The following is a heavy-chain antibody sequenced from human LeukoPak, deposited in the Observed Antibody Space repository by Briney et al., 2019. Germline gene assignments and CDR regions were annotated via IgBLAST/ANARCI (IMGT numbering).Heavy chain of an antibody. D-gene: IGHD2-2*01. J-gene: IGHJ4*02. CDR3: ARSRDVVVPAATLYYFDY. Sequence: GGSLRLSCAASGFTVSSDYMSWVRQAPGKGLEWVSVIYSGGSTYYADSVKGRFTISRDNSKNTLYLQMNSLRAEDTAVYYCARSRDVVVPAATLYYFDYWGQGTLVTVSS. CDR2: IYSGGST. CDR1: GFTVSSDY. V-gene: IGHV3-53*01.